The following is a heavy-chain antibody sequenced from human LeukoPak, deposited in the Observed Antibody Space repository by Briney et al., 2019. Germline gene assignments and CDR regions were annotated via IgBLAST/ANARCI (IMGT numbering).Heavy chain of an antibody. D-gene: IGHD3-3*01. J-gene: IGHJ6*03. Sequence: SETLSLTCAVYGGSFSGYYWSWIRQPPGKGLEWIGEINHSGSTNYNPSLKSRVTISVDKSKNQFSLKLSSVTAADTAVYYCARSERDRITIFGVVIPAGYYYYYMDVWGKGTTVTVSS. V-gene: IGHV4-34*01. CDR2: INHSGST. CDR3: ARSERDRITIFGVVIPAGYYYYYMDV. CDR1: GGSFSGYY.